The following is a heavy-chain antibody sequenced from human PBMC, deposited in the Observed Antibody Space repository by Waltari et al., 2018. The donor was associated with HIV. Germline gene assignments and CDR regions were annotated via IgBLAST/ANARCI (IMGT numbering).Heavy chain of an antibody. V-gene: IGHV1-2*04. J-gene: IGHJ4*01. CDR2: VNPANGAT. D-gene: IGHD1-26*01. CDR1: GYTFAAVH. Sequence: SVQIACRTSGYTFAAVHIHWVGQAPGEGLQWVGWVNPANGATNYAQELQDWVSLTTDRSITTVYLTLKRLRSDDTAVYYCARGESATWANLDFWGQGTVVSVSS. CDR3: ARGESATWANLDF.